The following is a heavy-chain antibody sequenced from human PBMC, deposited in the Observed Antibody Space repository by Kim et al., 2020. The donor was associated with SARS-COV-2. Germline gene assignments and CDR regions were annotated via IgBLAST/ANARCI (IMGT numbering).Heavy chain of an antibody. CDR2: ISSSSSYI. V-gene: IGHV3-21*01. CDR1: GFTFSSYS. CDR3: ARAGGLTYYYGMDV. Sequence: GGSLRLSCAASGFTFSSYSMNWVRQAPGKGLEWVSSISSSSSYIYYADSVKGRFTISRDNAKNSLDLQMNSLRAEDTAVYYCARAGGLTYYYGMDVWGQGATVNVSS. J-gene: IGHJ6*02. D-gene: IGHD3-9*01.